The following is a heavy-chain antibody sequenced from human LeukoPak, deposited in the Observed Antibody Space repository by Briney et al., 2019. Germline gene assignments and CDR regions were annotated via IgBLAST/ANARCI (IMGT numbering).Heavy chain of an antibody. CDR3: ARRYYYNLGGFPFDF. J-gene: IGHJ4*02. V-gene: IGHV4-34*01. CDR1: GGPFSGYF. Sequence: SETLSLTCAVSGGPFSGYFWSWIRQSSGKGLEWIGEIHNSGTTNYNPSLNSRVTISEDTSKNQFYLNLSPVTAADTAVYYCARRYYYNLGGFPFDFWGQGTLVTVSS. D-gene: IGHD3-10*01. CDR2: IHNSGTT.